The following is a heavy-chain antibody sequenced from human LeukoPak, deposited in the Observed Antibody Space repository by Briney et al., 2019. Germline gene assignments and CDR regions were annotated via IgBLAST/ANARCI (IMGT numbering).Heavy chain of an antibody. CDR3: ARVGGYDSSFFDY. D-gene: IGHD5-12*01. CDR2: IYSGGST. V-gene: IGHV3-53*01. Sequence: GGSLRLSCAASGFTVSSNYMSWVRQAPGKGLEWVSVIYSGGSTCYADSVKGRFTISRDNSKNTLYLQMNSLRAEDTAVYYCARVGGYDSSFFDYWGQGTLVTVSS. J-gene: IGHJ4*02. CDR1: GFTVSSNY.